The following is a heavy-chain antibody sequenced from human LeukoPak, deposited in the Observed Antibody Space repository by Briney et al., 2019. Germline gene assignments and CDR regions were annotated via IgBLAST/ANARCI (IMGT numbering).Heavy chain of an antibody. Sequence: PGASLRLSCAASGFTFSSYAMSWVRQAPGKGLEWVSAISGSGGSTYYADSVKGRFTISRDNSKNTLYLQMNSLRAEDTAVYYCAKDCNDFWSGYYGYWGQGTLVTVSS. V-gene: IGHV3-23*01. J-gene: IGHJ4*02. CDR1: GFTFSSYA. CDR3: AKDCNDFWSGYYGY. CDR2: ISGSGGST. D-gene: IGHD3-3*01.